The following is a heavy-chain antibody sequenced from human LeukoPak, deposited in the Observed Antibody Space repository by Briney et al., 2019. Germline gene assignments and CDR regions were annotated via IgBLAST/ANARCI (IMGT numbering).Heavy chain of an antibody. V-gene: IGHV5-51*01. J-gene: IGHJ4*02. CDR2: IYPGDSDT. CDR3: ASGSSSSAGSYYFDY. Sequence: GASLQVSCKGSGYSFTSYWIGWVRQMPGKGLEWMEIIYPGDSDTRYSPSFQGQVTISADKSISTAYLQWSSLKASDTAMYYCASGSSSSAGSYYFDYWGQGTLVTVSS. D-gene: IGHD6-6*01. CDR1: GYSFTSYW.